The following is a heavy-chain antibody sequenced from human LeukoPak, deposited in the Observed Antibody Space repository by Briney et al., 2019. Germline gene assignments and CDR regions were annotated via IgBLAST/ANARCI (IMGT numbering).Heavy chain of an antibody. Sequence: GGSLRLSCAASGFTFHNYAMSWVPQAPGKGLEWVSAISSSGDITFYADSVKGRFTISRDNSRYTLYLQMNSLRAEDAAMYYCAKDRPNYHESNGHYYRRNGDYWGQGTLVTVSS. CDR3: AKDRPNYHESNGHYYRRNGDY. CDR1: GFTFHNYA. CDR2: ISSSGDIT. V-gene: IGHV3-23*01. D-gene: IGHD3-22*01. J-gene: IGHJ4*02.